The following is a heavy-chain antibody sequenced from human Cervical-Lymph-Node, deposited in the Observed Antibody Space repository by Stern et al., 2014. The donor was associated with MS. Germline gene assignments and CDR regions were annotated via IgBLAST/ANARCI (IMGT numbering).Heavy chain of an antibody. Sequence: VQLVQSGGGLVKPGGSLRLSCVASGFTFSDHAMNWVRQAPGTGLEWVSSISSSSTYIYYADSLKGRFTISRDNAKNSVFLQMNNLRAEDTAVYYCTRDANYYWGQGALVTVSS. CDR2: ISSSSTYI. D-gene: IGHD5-24*01. CDR1: GFTFSDHA. J-gene: IGHJ4*02. CDR3: TRDANYY. V-gene: IGHV3-21*01.